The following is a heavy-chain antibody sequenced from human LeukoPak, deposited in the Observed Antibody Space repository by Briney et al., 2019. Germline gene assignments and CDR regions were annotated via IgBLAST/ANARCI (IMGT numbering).Heavy chain of an antibody. CDR2: IYWNDDK. Sequence: SGPTLVKPTQSLTLTCTFSGFSLSTSGVGVGWIRQPPGKALEWLALIYWNDDKRYSPSLKSRLSITKDTSKNQVVLTLTNVDCVDKATCYCAHYRSYDSSDYDLGCDSWGQGTLVTVSS. D-gene: IGHD3-22*01. CDR3: AHYRSYDSSDYDLGCDS. J-gene: IGHJ4*02. CDR1: GFSLSTSGVG. V-gene: IGHV2-5*01.